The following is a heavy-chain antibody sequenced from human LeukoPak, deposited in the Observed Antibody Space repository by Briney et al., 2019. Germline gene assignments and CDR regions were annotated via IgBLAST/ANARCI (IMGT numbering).Heavy chain of an antibody. J-gene: IGHJ3*02. D-gene: IGHD3-10*01. CDR3: AREKGTMIRAMAFEM. CDR2: INDDGSGT. CDR1: GFTFSNYW. Sequence: GGTLRLSCAASGFTFSNYWMHWVRQVPGKGLVWVSRINDDGSGTFYADSVKGRFTISRDNAQNSLYLQINSLRAEDTAVYYCAREKGTMIRAMAFEMWGQGTMVTVSS. V-gene: IGHV3-74*01.